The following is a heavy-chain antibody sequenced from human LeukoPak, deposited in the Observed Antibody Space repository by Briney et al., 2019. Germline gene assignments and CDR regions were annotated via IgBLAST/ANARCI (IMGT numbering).Heavy chain of an antibody. D-gene: IGHD2-2*01. Sequence: GGSLRLSCAASGFTFSSYSMNWVRQAPGKGLEWVSSISSSSSYIYYADSVKGRFTISRDNAKNTLYLQMNSLRAEDTAVYYCAREIVVVPAAMFDYWGQGTLVTVSS. CDR3: AREIVVVPAAMFDY. CDR1: GFTFSSYS. V-gene: IGHV3-21*01. CDR2: ISSSSSYI. J-gene: IGHJ4*02.